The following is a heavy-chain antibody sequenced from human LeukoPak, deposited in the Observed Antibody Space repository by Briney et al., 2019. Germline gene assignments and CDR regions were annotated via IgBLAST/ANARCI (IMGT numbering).Heavy chain of an antibody. CDR3: ARDLPPVVTVYAPDY. CDR2: MNPNSGNT. CDR1: GYTLGSFD. D-gene: IGHD4-23*01. V-gene: IGHV1-8*01. J-gene: IGHJ4*02. Sequence: ASVKVSCKASGYTLGSFDMTWVRQAPGQGLEWLGWMNPNSGNTGYAQKFQGRVTMTRDTSINTAYMELSRLRSDDTAVYYCARDLPPVVTVYAPDYWGQGTLVTVSS.